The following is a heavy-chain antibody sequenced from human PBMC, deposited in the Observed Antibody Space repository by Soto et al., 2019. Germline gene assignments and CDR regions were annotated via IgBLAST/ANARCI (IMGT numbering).Heavy chain of an antibody. CDR2: INPSGGST. D-gene: IGHD6-19*01. CDR1: GYTFTSYY. CDR3: AREERQWLVTYYYYGMDV. J-gene: IGHJ6*02. Sequence: ASVKVSCKASGYTFTSYYMHWVRQAPGQGLEWMGIINPSGGSTSYAQKFQGRVTMTRDTSTSTVYMELSSLRSEDTAVYYCAREERQWLVTYYYYGMDVWGQGTTVTGSS. V-gene: IGHV1-46*01.